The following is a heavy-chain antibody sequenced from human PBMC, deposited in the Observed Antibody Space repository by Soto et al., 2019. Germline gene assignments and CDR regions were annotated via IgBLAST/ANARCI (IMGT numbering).Heavy chain of an antibody. CDR1: GFTFSSYA. J-gene: IGHJ6*02. CDR2: ISYDGSNK. CDR3: ARVAGTAPTYYYYGMDV. D-gene: IGHD2-21*02. V-gene: IGHV3-30-3*01. Sequence: QVQLVESGGGVVQPGRSLRLSCAASGFTFSSYAMHWVRQAPGKGLEWVAVISYDGSNKYYADSVKGRFTISRDNSKNTLYLQMNSLRAEDTAVYYCARVAGTAPTYYYYGMDVWGQGTTVTVSS.